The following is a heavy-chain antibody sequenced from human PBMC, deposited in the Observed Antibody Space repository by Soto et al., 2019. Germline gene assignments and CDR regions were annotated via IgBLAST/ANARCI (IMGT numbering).Heavy chain of an antibody. J-gene: IGHJ6*04. CDR1: GFTFSSYG. CDR2: RWDDGSNK. CDR3: VRVTISMVRVVSPGGMDV. Sequence: QVQLVESGGGVVQPGRSLRLSCAASGFTFSSYGMHWVSQAPGKGLEWAAVRWDDGSNKYYADSLKGRFTISRDNSKNTLDVQKTSLRVEGQGVDYCVRVTISMVRVVSPGGMDVWGKGTTVTVS. V-gene: IGHV3-33*01. D-gene: IGHD3-10*01.